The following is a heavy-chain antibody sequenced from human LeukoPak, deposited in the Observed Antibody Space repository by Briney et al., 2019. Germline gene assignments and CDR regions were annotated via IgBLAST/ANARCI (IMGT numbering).Heavy chain of an antibody. CDR3: ARSYGPYQIDS. D-gene: IGHD2-2*01. J-gene: IGHJ4*02. CDR1: DGSMSSDA. CDR2: IYHSGSA. V-gene: IGHV4-30-2*01. Sequence: SQTLSLTCAVSDGSMSSDAWNWIRQPPGMALEWIGYIYHSGSAYYNPSLKSRVTISLDRSKNQFSLKLSSMTAADTAFYYCARSYGPYQIDSWGQGTLVTVSS.